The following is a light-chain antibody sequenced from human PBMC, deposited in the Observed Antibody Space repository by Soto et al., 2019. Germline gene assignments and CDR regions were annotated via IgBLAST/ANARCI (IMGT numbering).Light chain of an antibody. CDR1: ESIGSN. V-gene: IGKV3-15*01. J-gene: IGKJ1*01. CDR2: GAS. CDR3: QQYSHWPQT. Sequence: EIVMTQSPDTLYVTPGERVTLSCRASESIGSNLAWYQQKPGQAPRLLMYGASTRATDVPASFSGSGSGTEFTLTISSLQSEALAVYYCQQYSHWPQTFGQGTKV.